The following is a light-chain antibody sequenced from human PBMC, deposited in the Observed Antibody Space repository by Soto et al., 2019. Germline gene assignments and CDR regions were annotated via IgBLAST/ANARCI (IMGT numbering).Light chain of an antibody. CDR1: QKIRNL. Sequence: DIQLTQSPSTLSAAVGDSVTITCRASQKIRNLLAWYQQKPGRAPKPLIFDASTLRTGAPSRFSGSGSGSEFNFTRTGLQPDDFATYFCQQYYTYATFGHGTRLDI. CDR2: DAS. CDR3: QQYYTYAT. J-gene: IGKJ5*01. V-gene: IGKV1-5*01.